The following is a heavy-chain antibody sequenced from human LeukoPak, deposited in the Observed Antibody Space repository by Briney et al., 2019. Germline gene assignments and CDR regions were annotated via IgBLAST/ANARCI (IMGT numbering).Heavy chain of an antibody. D-gene: IGHD3-22*01. CDR3: ARGGRYYDSSPLGY. CDR1: GFTFSSYS. Sequence: AGGSLRLSCAASGFTFSSYSMNWVRQAPGKGLEWVSYISSSSSTIYYADSVKGRFTISRDNAKNSLYLQMNSLRAEDTAVYYCARGGRYYDSSPLGYWGQRTLVTVSS. J-gene: IGHJ4*02. CDR2: ISSSSSTI. V-gene: IGHV3-48*01.